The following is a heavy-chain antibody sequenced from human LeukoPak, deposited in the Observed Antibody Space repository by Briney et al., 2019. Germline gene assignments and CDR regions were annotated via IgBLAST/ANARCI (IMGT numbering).Heavy chain of an antibody. CDR2: IYRDGST. Sequence: GGSLRLSCAASGFIVGNNYMSWVRQAPGKGLEWVSVIYRDGSTYYADSVKGRFTISRDDSKNTLYLQMNSLKTEDTAVYYCTTDLLVATVPYYGMDVWGQGTTVTVSS. V-gene: IGHV3-53*01. J-gene: IGHJ6*02. CDR1: GFIVGNNY. D-gene: IGHD5-12*01. CDR3: TTDLLVATVPYYGMDV.